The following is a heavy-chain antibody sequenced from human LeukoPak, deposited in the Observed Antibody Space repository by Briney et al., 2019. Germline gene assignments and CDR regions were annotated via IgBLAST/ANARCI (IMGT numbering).Heavy chain of an antibody. Sequence: ASVKVPCKASGYTFTGYYMHWVRQAPGQGLEWMGWINPNSGGTNYAQKFQGRVTMTRDTSISTAYMELSRLRSDDTAVYYCARDARTAETFDPWGQGTLVTVSS. CDR1: GYTFTGYY. D-gene: IGHD1-14*01. J-gene: IGHJ5*02. V-gene: IGHV1-2*02. CDR3: ARDARTAETFDP. CDR2: INPNSGGT.